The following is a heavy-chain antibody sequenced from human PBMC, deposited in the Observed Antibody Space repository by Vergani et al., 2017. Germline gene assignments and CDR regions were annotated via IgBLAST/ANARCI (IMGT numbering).Heavy chain of an antibody. CDR3: ARGEVYYYYMDV. CDR1: GGSFNGYY. Sequence: QVQLQQWGAGLLKPSETLSLTCAVYGGSFNGYYWSWIRQPPGKGLEWIGEINHSGSTNYNPSLKSRVTISVDTSKNQFSLKVNSVTAADTAVNYCARGEVYYYYMDVWGKGTTVTVSS. J-gene: IGHJ6*03. V-gene: IGHV4-34*01. CDR2: INHSGST.